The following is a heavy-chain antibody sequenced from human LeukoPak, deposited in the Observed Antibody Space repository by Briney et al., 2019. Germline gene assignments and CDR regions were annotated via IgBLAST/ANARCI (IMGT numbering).Heavy chain of an antibody. CDR2: IYYSGST. V-gene: IGHV4-59*01. CDR1: GGSISSYY. J-gene: IGHJ6*02. Sequence: PSETLSLTCVVSGGSISSYYWSWIRQPPGKGLEWIGYIYYSGSTNYNPSLKSRVTISVDTSKNQFSLKLSSVTAADTAVYYCARILLHYDILTGYFPTYGMDVWGQGTTVTVSS. D-gene: IGHD3-9*01. CDR3: ARILLHYDILTGYFPTYGMDV.